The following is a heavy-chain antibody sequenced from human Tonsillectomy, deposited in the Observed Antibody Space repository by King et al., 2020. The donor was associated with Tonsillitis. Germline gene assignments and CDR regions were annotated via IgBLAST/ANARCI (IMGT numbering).Heavy chain of an antibody. J-gene: IGHJ5*02. CDR1: GFSFSIYG. D-gene: IGHD6-19*01. V-gene: IGHV3-33*01. CDR3: ARGPSSGWFGI. CDR2: IWYDGSNK. Sequence: QLVQSGGGVVQPWRALGLACAASGFSFSIYGILWVCEAPGKWLEWGALIWYDGSNKYYADPVKGSCTISSDKSKNTLYLQMNSLRAEDTGVYYCARGPSSGWFGIWGQGTLVTVSS.